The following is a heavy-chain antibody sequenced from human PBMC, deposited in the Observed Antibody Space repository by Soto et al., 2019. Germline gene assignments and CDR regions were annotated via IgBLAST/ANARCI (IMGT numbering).Heavy chain of an antibody. V-gene: IGHV3-21*06. CDR3: ARESEDLTSNFDY. J-gene: IGHJ4*02. CDR1: GFNFTRYS. Sequence: GGSLRLSCAASGFNFTRYSMNWVRQAPGKGLEWVSSISSTTNYIYYGDSMKGRFTISRDNAKNSLYLEMNSLRAEDTAVYYCARESEDLTSNFDYWGQGTLVTVSS. CDR2: ISSTTNYI.